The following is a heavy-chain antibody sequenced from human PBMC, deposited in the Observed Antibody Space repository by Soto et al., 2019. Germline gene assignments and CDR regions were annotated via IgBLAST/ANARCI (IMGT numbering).Heavy chain of an antibody. J-gene: IGHJ5*02. D-gene: IGHD2-8*01. CDR1: GFAFSAYS. V-gene: IGHV3-48*02. CDR3: ARDNGMAGSFDP. CDR2: ITAGSDTI. Sequence: GGSLRLSCAASGFAFSAYSMNWARQAPGKGLEWVSYITAGSDTIFYADSVNGRFTISRDNAKNSLYLQMNSLRDEDTAVYYCARDNGMAGSFDPWGPGTLVTVSS.